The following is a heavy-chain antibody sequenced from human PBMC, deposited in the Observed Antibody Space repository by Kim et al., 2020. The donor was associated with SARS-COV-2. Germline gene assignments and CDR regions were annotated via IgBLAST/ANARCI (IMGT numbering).Heavy chain of an antibody. V-gene: IGHV3-64D*06. CDR3: VKGPWSGSYYAFDY. CDR1: GFTFSSYA. J-gene: IGHJ4*02. D-gene: IGHD1-26*01. CDR2: ISSNGGST. Sequence: GGSLRLSCSASGFTFSSYAMHWVRQAPGKGLEYVTAISSNGGSTYYADSVKGRFTISRDNSKNTLYLQMSSLRAEDTAVYYCVKGPWSGSYYAFDYWGQGTLVTVSS.